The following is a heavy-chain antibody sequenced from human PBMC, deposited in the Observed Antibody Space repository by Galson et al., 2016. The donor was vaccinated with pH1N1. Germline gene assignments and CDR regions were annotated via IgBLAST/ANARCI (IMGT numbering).Heavy chain of an antibody. CDR1: GFSFDTYA. D-gene: IGHD5/OR15-5a*01. Sequence: SLRLSCAASGFSFDTYAMHWVRQAPGKGLEWISYVSASGTTVVYADSVKGRFTNSRDNAKNSLSLQMNSLRAEDTAVYYCAREKGVLSTTTSFDSWGQGILVTVSS. J-gene: IGHJ4*02. V-gene: IGHV3-48*03. CDR2: VSASGTTV. CDR3: AREKGVLSTTTSFDS.